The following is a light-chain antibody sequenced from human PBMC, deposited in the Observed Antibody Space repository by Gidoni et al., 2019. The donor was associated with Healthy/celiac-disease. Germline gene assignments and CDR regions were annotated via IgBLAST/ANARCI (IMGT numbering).Light chain of an antibody. V-gene: IGLV1-40*01. Sequence: QSVLTPPPSVSGAPGQRVTIPCTGSSPNIGAGYDVHWYQQLPGAAPKLLIYGNSNRPSGVPDRFSGSKSGTSASLAISGLQAEDEADYYCQSYDSSLSAHVVFGGGTKLTVL. CDR2: GNS. J-gene: IGLJ2*01. CDR3: QSYDSSLSAHVV. CDR1: SPNIGAGYD.